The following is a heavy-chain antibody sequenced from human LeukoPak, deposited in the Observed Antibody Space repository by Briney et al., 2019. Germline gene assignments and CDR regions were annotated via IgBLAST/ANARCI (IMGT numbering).Heavy chain of an antibody. CDR3: ARVEEMATIGYYFDY. V-gene: IGHV1-46*01. Sequence: ASVKVSCKASGYTFTSYYMHWVRQTPGQGLEWMGIINPSGGGTSYAQKFQGRVTITADESTSTAYMELSSLRSEDTAVYYCARVEEMATIGYYFDYWGQGTLVTVSS. CDR2: INPSGGGT. D-gene: IGHD5-24*01. CDR1: GYTFTSYY. J-gene: IGHJ4*02.